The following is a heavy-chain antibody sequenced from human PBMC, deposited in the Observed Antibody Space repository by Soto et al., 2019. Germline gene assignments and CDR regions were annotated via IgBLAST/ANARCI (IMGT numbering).Heavy chain of an antibody. CDR2: ISYDGSNK. J-gene: IGHJ4*02. Sequence: PGGSLRLSCAASGFTFSSYAMHWVRQAPGKGLEWVAVISYDGSNKYYADSVKGRFTISRDNSKNTLYLQMNSLRAEDTAVYYCARDSSYYYGSGSYGGLVYWGQGTLVTVSS. CDR3: ARDSSYYYGSGSYGGLVY. V-gene: IGHV3-30-3*01. D-gene: IGHD3-10*01. CDR1: GFTFSSYA.